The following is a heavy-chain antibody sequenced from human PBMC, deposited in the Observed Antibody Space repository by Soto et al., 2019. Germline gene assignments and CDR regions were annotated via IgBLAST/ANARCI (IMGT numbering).Heavy chain of an antibody. CDR2: ISWHSGNI. J-gene: IGHJ4*02. CDR3: AKDKVYSNYEYYFDY. CDR1: GFTFENYA. V-gene: IGHV3-9*01. Sequence: EVQLVESGGGLVQPGRSLRLSCAASGFTFENYAMHWGRQAPGKGLEWVSGISWHSGNIGYADSVRGRFTISRDNAKNSLYLQMNSLRPEDTALYYCAKDKVYSNYEYYFDYWGQGTRVTVSS. D-gene: IGHD4-4*01.